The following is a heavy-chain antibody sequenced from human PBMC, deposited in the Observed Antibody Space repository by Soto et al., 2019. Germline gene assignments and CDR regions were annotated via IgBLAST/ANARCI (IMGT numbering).Heavy chain of an antibody. CDR1: GYTFRSYG. V-gene: IGHV1-18*01. J-gene: IGHJ4*02. CDR3: ARGGSGAYIDY. Sequence: HVQLVQAEPEVKKPGASVKVSCKASGYTFRSYGINWVRQAPGQGLEWMGWISGYYGNTNYAQMFQGRVTLTTDTPTTTPYMKLRSQRSVDTALYYCARGGSGAYIDYWRRGALVNVSS. D-gene: IGHD2-15*01. CDR2: ISGYYGNT.